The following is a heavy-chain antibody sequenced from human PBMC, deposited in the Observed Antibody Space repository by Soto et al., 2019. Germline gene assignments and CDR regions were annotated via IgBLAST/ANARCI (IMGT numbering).Heavy chain of an antibody. CDR2: IYNDGST. CDR1: GFIVSTSY. Sequence: GSPRLSCAASGFIVSTSYMSWVRQAPGKGLEWVSIIYNDGSTYYADSVKGRFTISRDDSKNTLYLQILSLRAEDTSVYYCARESYTRYWDQGTLVTVSS. J-gene: IGHJ4*02. V-gene: IGHV3-66*01. D-gene: IGHD4-4*01. CDR3: ARESYTRY.